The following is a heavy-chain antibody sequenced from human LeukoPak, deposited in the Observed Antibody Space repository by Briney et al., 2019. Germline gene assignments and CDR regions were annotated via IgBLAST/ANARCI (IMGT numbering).Heavy chain of an antibody. Sequence: GRSLRLSCAASGFTFSSYGMHWVRQAPGKGLEWVAVIWYDGSNKYYADSVKGRFTISRDNSKNTLYLQMNSLRAEDTAVYYCANENYFDSSGYPDHWGQGTLVTVSS. J-gene: IGHJ4*02. D-gene: IGHD3-22*01. V-gene: IGHV3-33*06. CDR1: GFTFSSYG. CDR3: ANENYFDSSGYPDH. CDR2: IWYDGSNK.